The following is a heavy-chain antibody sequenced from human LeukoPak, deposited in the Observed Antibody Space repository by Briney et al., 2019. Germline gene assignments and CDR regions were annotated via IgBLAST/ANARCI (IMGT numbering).Heavy chain of an antibody. D-gene: IGHD6-19*01. CDR3: AKGEYDSGWYKWFGP. Sequence: PGGSLRLSCAASGITFSTYAMTWVRQAPGKGLEWVSSINYSGSATFYADSVKGRFTISRDNSKDTLYLQMNNLRVEDMAVYYCAKGEYDSGWYKWFGPWGQGTLVTVSS. V-gene: IGHV3-23*01. CDR2: INYSGSAT. J-gene: IGHJ5*02. CDR1: GITFSTYA.